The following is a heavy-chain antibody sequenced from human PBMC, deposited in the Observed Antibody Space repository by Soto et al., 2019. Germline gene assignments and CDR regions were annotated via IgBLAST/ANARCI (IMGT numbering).Heavy chain of an antibody. CDR1: GFTFSSYA. Sequence: PGGSLRLSCAASGFTFSSYAMHWVRQAPGKGLEWVAVISYDGSNKYYADSVKGRFTISRDNSKNTLYLQMNSLRAEDTAVYYCARHLIVLVPAATVYWGQGT. CDR3: ARHLIVLVPAATVY. D-gene: IGHD2-2*01. V-gene: IGHV3-30-3*01. CDR2: ISYDGSNK. J-gene: IGHJ4*02.